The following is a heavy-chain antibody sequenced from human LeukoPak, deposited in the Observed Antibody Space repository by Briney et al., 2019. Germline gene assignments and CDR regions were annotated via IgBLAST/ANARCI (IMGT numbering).Heavy chain of an antibody. CDR1: GDSIRIYY. Sequence: SETLSLTCTVSGDSIRIYYWSWIRQTAGKGLEGIGHIYTSGSTTYNPSLKSRVTMSLDTSKNQFSLKLSSVTAADTAVYYCARLPSRGLDYFDPWGQGTLVTVSS. D-gene: IGHD3/OR15-3a*01. V-gene: IGHV4-4*07. J-gene: IGHJ5*02. CDR2: IYTSGST. CDR3: ARLPSRGLDYFDP.